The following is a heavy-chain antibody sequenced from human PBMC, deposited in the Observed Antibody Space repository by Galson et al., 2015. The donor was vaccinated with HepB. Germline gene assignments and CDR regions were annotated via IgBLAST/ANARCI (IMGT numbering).Heavy chain of an antibody. Sequence: SLRLSCAASGSSFSSHGMHWVRQAPGKGLEWVALIWFDGSKDSYADSVKGRFTISRDNSNNMLYLQMNSLRVEDTAVYYCARYYGDYRAFDYWGQGTLVSVSS. V-gene: IGHV3-33*01. D-gene: IGHD4-17*01. CDR1: GSSFSSHG. CDR3: ARYYGDYRAFDY. J-gene: IGHJ4*02. CDR2: IWFDGSKD.